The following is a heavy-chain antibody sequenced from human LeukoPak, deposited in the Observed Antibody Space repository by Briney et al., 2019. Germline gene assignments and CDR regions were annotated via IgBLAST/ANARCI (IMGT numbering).Heavy chain of an antibody. CDR2: ISSNGDST. J-gene: IGHJ4*02. CDR3: ARSRSGYALFDY. D-gene: IGHD5-12*01. Sequence: GGSLRLSCAASGFTFSSYAMHWVRQAPGKGLEYVSAISSNGDSTYYADSVKGRFTISRDNSKNTLHLQMNSLRGEDTAIYYCARSRSGYALFDYWGQESLVTVSS. V-gene: IGHV3-64*02. CDR1: GFTFSSYA.